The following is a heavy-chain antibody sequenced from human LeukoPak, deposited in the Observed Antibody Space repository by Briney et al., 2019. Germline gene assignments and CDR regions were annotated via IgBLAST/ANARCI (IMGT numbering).Heavy chain of an antibody. D-gene: IGHD4-17*01. CDR1: GFTFSSYA. CDR3: ARGGPYGDYVPDFADY. CDR2: ISSNGGST. V-gene: IGHV3-64*01. Sequence: GGSLRLSCAASGFTFSSYAMHWVRQAPGKGLEYVSAISSNGGSTYYANSAKGRFTISRDNSKNTLYLQMGSLRAEDMAVYYCARGGPYGDYVPDFADYWGQGTLVTVSS. J-gene: IGHJ4*02.